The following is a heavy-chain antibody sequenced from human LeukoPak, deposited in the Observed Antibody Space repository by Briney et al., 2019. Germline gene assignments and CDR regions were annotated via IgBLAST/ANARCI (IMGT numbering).Heavy chain of an antibody. J-gene: IGHJ4*02. D-gene: IGHD1-26*01. V-gene: IGHV1-8*01. CDR1: GYTFTSYD. CDR3: ATELQYSGSYYY. Sequence: ASVKVSCKASGYTFTSYDINWVRQATGQGLEWMGWMNPNSGNTGYAQKFQGRVTMTRNTSISTAYVELSSLRSEDTAVYYCATELQYSGSYYYWGQGTLVTVSS. CDR2: MNPNSGNT.